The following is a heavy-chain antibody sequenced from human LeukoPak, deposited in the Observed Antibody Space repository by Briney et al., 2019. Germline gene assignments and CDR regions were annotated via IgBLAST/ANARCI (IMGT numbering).Heavy chain of an antibody. CDR2: IKEDGRER. V-gene: IGHV3-7*01. Sequence: GGSLRLSCAASGFNFSPHWMTWVRQPPGKGLEWVATIKEDGRERYYVGSVQGRFTISRDNAKNSLYLQMNSLGAEDTAIYYCARTYYNDNSVYRHVDYWGQGTLVTVSS. CDR3: ARTYYNDNSVYRHVDY. J-gene: IGHJ4*02. CDR1: GFNFSPHW. D-gene: IGHD3-22*01.